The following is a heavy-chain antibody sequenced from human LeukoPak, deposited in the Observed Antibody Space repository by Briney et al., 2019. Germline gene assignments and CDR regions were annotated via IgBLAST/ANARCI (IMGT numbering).Heavy chain of an antibody. D-gene: IGHD6-19*01. V-gene: IGHV1-46*01. J-gene: IGHJ3*02. CDR2: INPRGTST. CDR3: ARAGGVAGIHDAFDI. CDR1: GYSFTSHY. Sequence: ASVKVSCKASGYSFTSHYMHWVRQAPGQGLEWMGLINPRGTSTIYAQKFQGRVTMTRDMSTSTVYMELSSLRSEDTAVYYCARAGGVAGIHDAFDIWGQGTMVTVSS.